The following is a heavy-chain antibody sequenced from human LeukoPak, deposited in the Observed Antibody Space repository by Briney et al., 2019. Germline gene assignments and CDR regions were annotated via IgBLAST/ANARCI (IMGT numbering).Heavy chain of an antibody. V-gene: IGHV1-69*04. CDR1: GYTFTSYG. Sequence: SVKVSCKASGYTFTSYGISWVRQAPGQGLEWMGRIIPILGIANYAQKFQGRVTITADKSTSTAYMELSSLRSEDTAVYYCARGPSSWSFGMDVWGQGTTVTVSS. CDR3: ARGPSSWSFGMDV. J-gene: IGHJ6*02. CDR2: IIPILGIA. D-gene: IGHD6-13*01.